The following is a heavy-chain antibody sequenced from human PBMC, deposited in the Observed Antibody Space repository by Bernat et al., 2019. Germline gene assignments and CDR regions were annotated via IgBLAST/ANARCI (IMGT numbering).Heavy chain of an antibody. J-gene: IGHJ6*03. CDR1: GGFISSGYW. V-gene: IGHV4-4*02. CDR2: IHHSGST. CDR3: ARNVAYYMDV. Sequence: QVQLQESGPGLVKPSGTLSLACAVSGGFISSGYWWSWVRQAPGKGLEWIGEIHHSGSTNYNPSLKSRVTISVDKSMNQFSLKLTSVTAADTALYYCARNVAYYMDVWGGGTTVSVSS.